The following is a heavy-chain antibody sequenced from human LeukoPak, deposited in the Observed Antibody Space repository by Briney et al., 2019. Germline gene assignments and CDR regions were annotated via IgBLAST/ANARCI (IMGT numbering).Heavy chain of an antibody. J-gene: IGHJ4*02. CDR2: IIPIFGTA. D-gene: IGHD6-13*01. V-gene: IGHV1-69*13. CDR1: GGTFSSYA. Sequence: SVKVSCKASGGTFSSYAISWVRQAPGQGLEWMGGIIPIFGTANYAQKFQGRVTITADESTSTAYMELSTLRSDDTAVYYCARERPPGDSSNWFLEGYFDIWGQGTLVTVSS. CDR3: ARERPPGDSSNWFLEGYFDI.